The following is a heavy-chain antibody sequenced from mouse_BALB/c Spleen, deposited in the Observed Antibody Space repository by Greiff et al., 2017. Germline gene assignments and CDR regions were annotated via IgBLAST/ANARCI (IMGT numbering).Heavy chain of an antibody. CDR2: IDPENGDT. J-gene: IGHJ2*01. CDR3: NPNYYGSLNY. Sequence: EVQLVESGAELVRSGASVKLSCTASGFNIKDYYMHWVKQRPEQGLEWIGWIDPENGDTEYAPKFQGKATMTADTSSNTAYLQLSSLTSEDTAVYYCNPNYYGSLNYWGQGTTLTVSS. D-gene: IGHD1-1*01. CDR1: GFNIKDYY. V-gene: IGHV14-4*02.